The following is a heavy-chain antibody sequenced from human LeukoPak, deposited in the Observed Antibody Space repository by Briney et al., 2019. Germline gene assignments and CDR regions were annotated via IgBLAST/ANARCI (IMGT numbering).Heavy chain of an antibody. CDR1: GFTFIDYA. V-gene: IGHV3-23*01. CDR2: IGTSGGST. CDR3: AKRRTSSWYFDL. Sequence: PGGSLRLSCAASGFTFIDYAMSWFRQAPGKGLEWVSGIGTSGGSTYYADSVKGRFTISRDNSKNTLYLQMDSLRAEDTAVYYCAKRRTSSWYFDLWGRGTLVTVSS. J-gene: IGHJ2*01. D-gene: IGHD3/OR15-3a*01.